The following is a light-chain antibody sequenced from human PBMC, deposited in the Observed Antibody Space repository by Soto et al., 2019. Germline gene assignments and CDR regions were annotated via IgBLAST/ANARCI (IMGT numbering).Light chain of an antibody. CDR3: QQYGSSSIT. CDR1: QSVSSN. CDR2: DAS. V-gene: IGKV3-20*01. J-gene: IGKJ5*01. Sequence: EIVLTQSPGALSLSPGDRATLSCRASQSVSSNLAWYQQKPGQAPRLLIYDASSRATGIPDRFSGSGSGTDFTLTISRLEPEDFAVYYCQQYGSSSITFGQGTRLEI.